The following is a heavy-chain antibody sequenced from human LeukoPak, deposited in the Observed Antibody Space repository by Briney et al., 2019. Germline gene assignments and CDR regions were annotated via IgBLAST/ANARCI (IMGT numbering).Heavy chain of an antibody. CDR3: ARPMYYYDSSGYHPIDY. Sequence: GGSLRLSCAASGFTFSSYAMSWVRQAPGKGLEWVSAISGSGGSTYYADSVKGRFTISRDNSKNTLYLQMNSLRAEDTAVYYCARPMYYYDSSGYHPIDYWGQGTLGTVSS. CDR1: GFTFSSYA. CDR2: ISGSGGST. V-gene: IGHV3-23*01. J-gene: IGHJ4*02. D-gene: IGHD3-22*01.